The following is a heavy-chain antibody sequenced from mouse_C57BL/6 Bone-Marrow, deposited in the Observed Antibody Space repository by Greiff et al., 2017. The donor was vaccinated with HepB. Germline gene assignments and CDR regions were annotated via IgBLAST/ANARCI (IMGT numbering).Heavy chain of an antibody. CDR3: ARQGVVGDYFDY. D-gene: IGHD1-1*01. V-gene: IGHV5-12*01. Sequence: DVMLVESGGGLVQPGGSLKLSCAASGFTFSDYYMYWVRQTPEKRLEWVAYISNGGGSTYYPDTVKGRFTISRDNAKNTLYLQMSRLKSEDTAMYYCARQGVVGDYFDYWGQGTTLTVSS. CDR1: GFTFSDYY. J-gene: IGHJ2*01. CDR2: ISNGGGST.